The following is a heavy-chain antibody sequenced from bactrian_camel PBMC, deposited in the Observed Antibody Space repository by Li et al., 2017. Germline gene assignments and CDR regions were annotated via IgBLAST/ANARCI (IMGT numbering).Heavy chain of an antibody. CDR2: ISRDGTA. CDR3: ATFGRGGPWILSY. CDR1: GFRYSRYY. V-gene: IGHV3S53*01. D-gene: IGHD1*01. Sequence: HVQLVESGGGSVQSGGSLRLSCTASGFRYSRYYMGWFRQGLGKERVAVAGISRDGTASYIDSVKGRFTISRDNTENTVWLQVSRAEPKDTAVYYCATFGRGGPWILSYWGQGTQVTVS. J-gene: IGHJ4*01.